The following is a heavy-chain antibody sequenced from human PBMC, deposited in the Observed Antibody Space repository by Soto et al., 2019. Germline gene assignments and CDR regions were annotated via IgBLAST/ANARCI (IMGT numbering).Heavy chain of an antibody. Sequence: QLHLVQSGAVVKKPGASVTVSCSASGYPVTAYYMHWVRQAPGRGLEWMGGINPATGAAKYTQTFQGRVTMNRDTSTSTVFMELGGLTSEDTAVFYCASGGGVGVAGSAAFDMWGQGTLVTVSS. CDR3: ASGGGVGVAGSAAFDM. CDR1: GYPVTAYY. V-gene: IGHV1-2*02. J-gene: IGHJ3*02. D-gene: IGHD3-3*01. CDR2: INPATGAA.